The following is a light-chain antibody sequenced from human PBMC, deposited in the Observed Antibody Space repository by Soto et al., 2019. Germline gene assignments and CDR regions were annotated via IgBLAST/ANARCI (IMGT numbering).Light chain of an antibody. J-gene: IGLJ1*01. CDR1: SSDVGGYKF. CDR2: EVS. V-gene: IGLV2-11*01. Sequence: QSALTQPRSVSGSPGQSVTISCTGTSSDVGGYKFVSWYQQHPGKAPKFMIYEVSKRPSGVPDRFSGSKSGNTAFLTISGLRAEDEADYFCCSYAGFYTSVFGTGTKLTVL. CDR3: CSYAGFYTSV.